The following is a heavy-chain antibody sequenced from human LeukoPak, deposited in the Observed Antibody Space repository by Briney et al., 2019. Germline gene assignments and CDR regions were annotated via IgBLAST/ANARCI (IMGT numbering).Heavy chain of an antibody. CDR2: ISSSSSTI. CDR3: ARDDYGDYVGYYGMDV. V-gene: IGHV3-48*04. J-gene: IGHJ6*02. CDR1: GFTFSRYD. Sequence: GGSLRLSCAASGFTFSRYDLSWVRQAPGKGLEWVSYISSSSSTIYYADSVKGRFTISRDNAKNSLYLQMNSLRAEDTAVYYCARDDYGDYVGYYGMDVWGQGTTVTVSS. D-gene: IGHD4-17*01.